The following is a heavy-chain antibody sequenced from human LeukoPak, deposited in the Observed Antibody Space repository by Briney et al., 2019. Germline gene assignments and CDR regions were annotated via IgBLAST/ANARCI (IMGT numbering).Heavy chain of an antibody. J-gene: IGHJ4*02. Sequence: SGGSLRLSCAASGFTFSSYAMSWVRQAPGKGLAGVSAISGSCGSTYYADSVKGRFTISRDNSKNTLYLQMNSLRAEDTAVYYCAKDSPTGARWYYDFWSGPYYFDYWGQGTLVTVSS. CDR3: AKDSPTGARWYYDFWSGPYYFDY. CDR2: ISGSCGST. D-gene: IGHD3-3*01. V-gene: IGHV3-23*01. CDR1: GFTFSSYA.